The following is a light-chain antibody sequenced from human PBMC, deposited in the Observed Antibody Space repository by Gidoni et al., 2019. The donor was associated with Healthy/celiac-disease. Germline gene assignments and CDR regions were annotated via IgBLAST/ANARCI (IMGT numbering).Light chain of an antibody. CDR2: DAS. Sequence: IVLTQSPATLSLSPGERATLSCRASQSVSSYFAWYPQKPGPSPRLLIYDASNRATGSPARFRGSGSGTDFTLTISSLEPEDFAVDYCQQRSNWPPPITFGQGTRLEIK. CDR3: QQRSNWPPPIT. J-gene: IGKJ5*01. V-gene: IGKV3-11*01. CDR1: QSVSSY.